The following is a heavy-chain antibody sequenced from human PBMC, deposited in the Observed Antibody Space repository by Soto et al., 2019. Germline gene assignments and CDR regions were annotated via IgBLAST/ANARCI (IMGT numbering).Heavy chain of an antibody. J-gene: IGHJ4*02. V-gene: IGHV4-39*01. Sequence: QLQLQESGPGLVKPSETLSLTCTVSGGSISSSNYYWGWIRQPPGKGLEWIGNIYYSGSTSYNPSLRIRVTISINTSKNQFSLKLTSVSAADTAVYYCARRPIMITLGGVIDYYFDFWGQGSLVTVSS. CDR3: ARRPIMITLGGVIDYYFDF. CDR2: IYYSGST. D-gene: IGHD3-16*02. CDR1: GGSISSSNYY.